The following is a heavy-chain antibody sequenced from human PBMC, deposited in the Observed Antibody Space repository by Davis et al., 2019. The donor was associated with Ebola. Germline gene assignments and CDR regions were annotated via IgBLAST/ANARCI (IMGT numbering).Heavy chain of an antibody. J-gene: IGHJ6*02. D-gene: IGHD3-3*01. CDR1: GFTFSSYS. CDR3: ARDHARFLEWLGGYYYYGMDV. Sequence: GGSLRLSCAASGFTFSSYSMNWVRQAPGKGLEWVSSISSSSIYIYYADSVKGRFTISRDNAKNSLYLQMNSLRAEDTAVYYCARDHARFLEWLGGYYYYGMDVWGQGTTVTVSS. V-gene: IGHV3-21*01. CDR2: ISSSSIYI.